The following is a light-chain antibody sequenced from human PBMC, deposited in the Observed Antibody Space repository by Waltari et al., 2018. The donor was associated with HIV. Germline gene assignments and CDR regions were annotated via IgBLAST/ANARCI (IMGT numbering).Light chain of an antibody. J-gene: IGKJ4*01. V-gene: IGKV3-20*01. Sequence: GTLSLSPGERATLSCRASQSVSSSYLAWYQQKPGQAPRLLIYGASSRATDIPDRFSGSGSGTDFTLTISRLEPEDFAVYYCQQYGSSLVTFGGGTKVEIK. CDR2: GAS. CDR1: QSVSSSY. CDR3: QQYGSSLVT.